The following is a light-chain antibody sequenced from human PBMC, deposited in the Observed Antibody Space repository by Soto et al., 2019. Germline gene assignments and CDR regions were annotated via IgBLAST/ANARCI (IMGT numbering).Light chain of an antibody. J-gene: IGLJ3*02. CDR1: STDVGNYNY. V-gene: IGLV2-8*01. Sequence: QSALTRPPSASGSPGQSLTISCTGTSTDVGNYNYVSWYQQHPGKAPKLMISDVNRRPSGVPDRFSGSKSGNTASLTVSGLQAEDEADYYCSSYAGSNNWVFGGGTQLTVL. CDR2: DVN. CDR3: SSYAGSNNWV.